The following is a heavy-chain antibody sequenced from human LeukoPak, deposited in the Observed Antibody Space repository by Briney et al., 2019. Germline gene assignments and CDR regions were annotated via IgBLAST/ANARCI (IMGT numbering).Heavy chain of an antibody. CDR1: DGSISSSSYY. V-gene: IGHV4-39*01. Sequence: KASETLSLTCTVSDGSISSSSYYWRRIRQPPGKGLEWIGSTYYSGGTYSNPSFKSRVTISVDTSKNQFSLNLSSVTAADTAVYYCARHLGGNANDRYFDLWGRGTLVTVSS. J-gene: IGHJ2*01. CDR3: ARHLGGNANDRYFDL. CDR2: TYYSGGT. D-gene: IGHD4-23*01.